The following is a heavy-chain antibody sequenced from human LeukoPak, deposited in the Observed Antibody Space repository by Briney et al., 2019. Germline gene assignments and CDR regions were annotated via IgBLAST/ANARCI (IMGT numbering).Heavy chain of an antibody. J-gene: IGHJ4*02. CDR2: IKADGSRI. D-gene: IGHD5-12*01. CDR3: AKEGYSGFVTFDH. CDR1: GFTFSTNW. Sequence: GESPRLSCAASGFTFSTNWMSWVRQAPGKGLEWVANIKADGSRIAYADSVKGRFTISRDNAKNSVYLQMSSLRAEDTAVYYCAKEGYSGFVTFDHWGQGTLVTVSS. V-gene: IGHV3-7*01.